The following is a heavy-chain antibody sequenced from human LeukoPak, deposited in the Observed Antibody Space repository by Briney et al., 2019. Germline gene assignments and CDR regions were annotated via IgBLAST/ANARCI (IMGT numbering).Heavy chain of an antibody. V-gene: IGHV3-49*04. D-gene: IGHD3-22*01. CDR3: TRVTYYYDNSGYFHFDS. Sequence: PGRSLRLSCTTSGFTFGDYAMSWVRQAPGKGLEWVSFIRRKAHGGTTEYAASVKGRFSSSRDDSKSTAYLQMNSLKTEDTAVYFCTRVTYYYDNSGYFHFDSWGQGSLVTVSS. J-gene: IGHJ4*02. CDR1: GFTFGDYA. CDR2: IRRKAHGGTT.